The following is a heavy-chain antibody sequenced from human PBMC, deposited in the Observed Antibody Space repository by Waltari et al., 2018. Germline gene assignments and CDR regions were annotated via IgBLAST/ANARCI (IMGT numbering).Heavy chain of an antibody. Sequence: EVQLVESGGGLVQPGGSLRLSCAASGFTFSSYWMSWVRQAPGKGLEWVANIKHDGSEKYDVEAGKVRVTISRDNDKNSLYLEMNSLRAEDTAVYDCARGGGGYDSSGYYYDVDYWGQGTLVTVSS. CDR2: IKHDGSEK. D-gene: IGHD3-22*01. V-gene: IGHV3-7*01. J-gene: IGHJ4*02. CDR1: GFTFSSYW. CDR3: ARGGGGYDSSGYYYDVDY.